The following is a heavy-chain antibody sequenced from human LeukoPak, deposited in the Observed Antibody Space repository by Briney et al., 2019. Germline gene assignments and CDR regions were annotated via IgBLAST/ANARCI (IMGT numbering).Heavy chain of an antibody. D-gene: IGHD6-13*01. CDR2: SYYSGST. CDR3: ASSGSFRQQLVK. Sequence: PSETLSLTCTVSGGSINSYYWSWIRQPPGKRLEWIGYSYYSGSTNYNPSLKSRVTISVDTSKNQFSPKLSSVTAADTAVYYCASSGSFRQQLVKWGQGTLVTVSS. V-gene: IGHV4-59*01. J-gene: IGHJ4*02. CDR1: GGSINSYY.